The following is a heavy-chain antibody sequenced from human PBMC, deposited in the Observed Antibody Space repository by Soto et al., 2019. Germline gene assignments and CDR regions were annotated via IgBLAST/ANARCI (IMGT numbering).Heavy chain of an antibody. CDR3: ARDRNYYDSSYGMDV. D-gene: IGHD3-22*01. Sequence: ASVKVSCKASGYTFTSYGISWVRQAPGQGLEWMGWISAYNGNTNYAQKLQGRVTMTIDTSTSTAYMELRSLRSDDTAVYYCARDRNYYDSSYGMDVWGQGPTVTVSS. J-gene: IGHJ6*02. V-gene: IGHV1-18*01. CDR2: ISAYNGNT. CDR1: GYTFTSYG.